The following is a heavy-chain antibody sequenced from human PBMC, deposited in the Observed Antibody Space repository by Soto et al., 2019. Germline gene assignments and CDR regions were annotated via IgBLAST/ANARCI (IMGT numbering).Heavy chain of an antibody. V-gene: IGHV1-18*01. CDR2: ISAYNGNT. D-gene: IGHD3-22*01. CDR3: ARRYYYDTSGGGFDP. CDR1: GYTFTSYG. J-gene: IGHJ5*02. Sequence: QVQLVQSGAEVKKPGASVKVSCKASGYTFTSYGISWVRQAPGQGLEWMGWISAYNGNTNYAQKLQGRVTMTTDTSTSTAYMELRSLRSDDTAVYYRARRYYYDTSGGGFDPWGQGTLVTVSS.